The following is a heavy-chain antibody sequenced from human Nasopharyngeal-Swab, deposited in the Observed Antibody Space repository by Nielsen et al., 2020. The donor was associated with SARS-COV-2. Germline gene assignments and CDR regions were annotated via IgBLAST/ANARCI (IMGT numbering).Heavy chain of an antibody. J-gene: IGHJ6*02. D-gene: IGHD5-18*01. CDR3: AKDAETGEGIYLWEGGMDV. CDR2: ISWNSGNK. V-gene: IGHV3-9*01. Sequence: GGSLRLSCAASEFTFSNYWMHWVRQPPGKGLEWVSRISWNSGNKHYADSVKGRFTISRDNAKNSLYLQMNSLRTEDTALYYRAKDAETGEGIYLWEGGMDVWGQGTTVTVSS. CDR1: EFTFSNYW.